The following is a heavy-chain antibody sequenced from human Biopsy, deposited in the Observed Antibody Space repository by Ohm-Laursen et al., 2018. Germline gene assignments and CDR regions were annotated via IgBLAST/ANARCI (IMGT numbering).Heavy chain of an antibody. CDR3: ARLYRLDDYWNDDPPDAFDV. CDR2: ISDTGST. Sequence: TLSLTCTVSGGSLTGDYWSWIRQSPGKGLEWIGSISDTGSTNYSPPLRGRVTISVDTSKKQFSLKVSSVTPADTAVFFCARLYRLDDYWNDDPPDAFDVWGQGTMVTVSS. CDR1: GGSLTGDY. D-gene: IGHD3-3*01. J-gene: IGHJ3*01. V-gene: IGHV4-59*01.